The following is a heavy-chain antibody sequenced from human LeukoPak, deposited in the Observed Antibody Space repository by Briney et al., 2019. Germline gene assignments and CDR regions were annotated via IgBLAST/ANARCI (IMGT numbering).Heavy chain of an antibody. Sequence: GESLKISCKGSGYSFTAYWIGWVRQMPGKGLELMGIIAPGDSDTRYNPAFQGQVTISADKSISTAYLQWSSLKASDTAMYYCARGDCSGGNCHFDYWGQGVLVTVSS. CDR2: IAPGDSDT. J-gene: IGHJ4*02. V-gene: IGHV5-51*01. CDR1: GYSFTAYW. CDR3: ARGDCSGGNCHFDY. D-gene: IGHD2-15*01.